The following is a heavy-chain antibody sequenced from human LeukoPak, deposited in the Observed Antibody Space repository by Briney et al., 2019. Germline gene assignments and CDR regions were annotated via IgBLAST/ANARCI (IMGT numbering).Heavy chain of an antibody. CDR1: GFPFNNAW. V-gene: IGHV3-15*01. CDR2: IKSKSDGGTT. Sequence: PGGSLRLSCAASGFPFNNAWMSWVRQAPGKGLEWVSRIKSKSDGGTTDYAAPVKGRFTISRDDSKDTLFLQIDSLKTEDTAVYYCSLIGIWFGQFEGFHYWGQGTLVTVSS. D-gene: IGHD3-10*01. CDR3: SLIGIWFGQFEGFHY. J-gene: IGHJ4*02.